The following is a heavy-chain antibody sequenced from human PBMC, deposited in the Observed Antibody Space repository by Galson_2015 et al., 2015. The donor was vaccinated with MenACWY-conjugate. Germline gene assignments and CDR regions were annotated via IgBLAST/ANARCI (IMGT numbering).Heavy chain of an antibody. Sequence: SGAEVKKPGESLKISCKGSAYIFTNYWIAWVRQMPGRGLEWVGLINPLDSNIRYSPSFQGQVTISADESISTAHLQWSSLKASDTAAYYCARHPPGGRGMDVWGRGTTVTVSS. CDR2: INPLDSNI. V-gene: IGHV5-51*01. D-gene: IGHD1-26*01. CDR1: AYIFTNYW. J-gene: IGHJ6*02. CDR3: ARHPPGGRGMDV.